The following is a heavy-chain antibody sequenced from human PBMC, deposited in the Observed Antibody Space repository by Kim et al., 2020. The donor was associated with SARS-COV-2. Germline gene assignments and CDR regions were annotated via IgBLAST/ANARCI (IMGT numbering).Heavy chain of an antibody. J-gene: IGHJ4*02. Sequence: AQKFQGRVTMTRDTSTSTVYMELSSLRSEDTAVYYCARDPDILTGYSFDYWGQGTLVTVSS. D-gene: IGHD3-9*01. CDR3: ARDPDILTGYSFDY. V-gene: IGHV1-46*01.